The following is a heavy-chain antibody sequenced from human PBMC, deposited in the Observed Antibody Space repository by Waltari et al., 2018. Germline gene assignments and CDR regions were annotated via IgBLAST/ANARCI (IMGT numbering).Heavy chain of an antibody. CDR3: AKMRGGVTTAFDY. J-gene: IGHJ4*02. D-gene: IGHD4-4*01. Sequence: QVQLVQSGAEAKKPGSSVKVSCKSSGGTLANYAISWVRQAPGQGVEWMGVILPKFNTSNYAQKFKDRVTMTKDESTTTAFMELSGLRFDDTATYYCAKMRGGVTTAFDYWGQGTLVTVSS. CDR1: GGTLANYA. CDR2: ILPKFNTS. V-gene: IGHV1-69*05.